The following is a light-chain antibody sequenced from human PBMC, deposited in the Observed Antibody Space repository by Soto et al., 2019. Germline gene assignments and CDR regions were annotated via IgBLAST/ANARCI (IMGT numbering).Light chain of an antibody. Sequence: QSVLTQPPSASGTPGQRVTISCSGSRFNIGRNTVNWYQQLPGSAPKLLIYSNNQRPSGVPDRFSGSRSGTSASLPISGLQSEDEADYYCAAWDDSLNGVVFGGGTKVTVL. J-gene: IGLJ2*01. CDR1: RFNIGRNT. V-gene: IGLV1-44*01. CDR2: SNN. CDR3: AAWDDSLNGVV.